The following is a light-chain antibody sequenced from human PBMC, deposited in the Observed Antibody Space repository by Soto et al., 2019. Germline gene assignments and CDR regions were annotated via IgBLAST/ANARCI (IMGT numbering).Light chain of an antibody. CDR1: QSINTW. CDR2: KAY. Sequence: DIQMTQSPFTLSASVGDRVTITCRASQSINTWLAWYQLKPGRAPKLLIYKAYTLESGVPSRFSGSGSGTEFTLTISSLKPDDFATYYCQQYQTYSQFGQGT. V-gene: IGKV1-5*03. J-gene: IGKJ1*01. CDR3: QQYQTYSQ.